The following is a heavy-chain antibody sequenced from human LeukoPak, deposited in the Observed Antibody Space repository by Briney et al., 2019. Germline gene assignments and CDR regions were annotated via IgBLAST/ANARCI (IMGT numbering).Heavy chain of an antibody. J-gene: IGHJ4*02. D-gene: IGHD3-22*01. V-gene: IGHV1-2*02. Sequence: ASVKVSCKASGYTFTGNYMHWVRQAPGQGLEWMGWINPNSGGTNYAQKFQGRVTMTRDTSISTAYMELSRLRSDDTAVYYCARDEGTYYYDSSGYYYNYWGQGTLVTVPS. CDR1: GYTFTGNY. CDR2: INPNSGGT. CDR3: ARDEGTYYYDSSGYYYNY.